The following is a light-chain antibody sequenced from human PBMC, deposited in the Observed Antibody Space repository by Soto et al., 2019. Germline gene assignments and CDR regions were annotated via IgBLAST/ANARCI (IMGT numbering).Light chain of an antibody. Sequence: DIVMTQSPDSLAVSLGERATINCKSSQSVLYSSDNNNYLAWYQQKPGQPPKLLIYWASTRESGVPDRFSGSGSGTDFTLTIRSLHAAHVAVYYCQQYYSTPWTFGQGTKVDIK. CDR3: QQYYSTPWT. V-gene: IGKV4-1*01. CDR2: WAS. CDR1: QSVLYSSDNNNY. J-gene: IGKJ1*01.